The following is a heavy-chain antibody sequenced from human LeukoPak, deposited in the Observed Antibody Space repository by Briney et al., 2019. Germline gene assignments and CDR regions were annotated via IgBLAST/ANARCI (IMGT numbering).Heavy chain of an antibody. J-gene: IGHJ4*02. V-gene: IGHV1-69*05. CDR3: ARGRLYGDYSY. CDR2: IIPIFGTA. Sequence: ASVKVPCKASGGTFSSYAISWVRQAPGQGLEWMGGIIPIFGTANYAQKFQGRVTITTDESTSTAYMELSSLRSEDTAVYYCARGRLYGDYSYWGQGTLVTVSS. CDR1: GGTFSSYA. D-gene: IGHD4-17*01.